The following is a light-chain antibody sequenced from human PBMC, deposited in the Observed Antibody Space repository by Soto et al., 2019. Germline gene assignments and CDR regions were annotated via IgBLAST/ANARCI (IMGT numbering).Light chain of an antibody. J-gene: IGKJ3*01. V-gene: IGKV3-20*01. Sequence: ESVLTQSPGTLSMSPGERATLSCRASQSVSSSYSAWYQQKPGQAPRLLIYGASSRATGIPDRFSGSGSGTDFTLTISRLEPEDFAVYYCQQYCSSPFTFGPGTKVDI. CDR1: QSVSSSY. CDR2: GAS. CDR3: QQYCSSPFT.